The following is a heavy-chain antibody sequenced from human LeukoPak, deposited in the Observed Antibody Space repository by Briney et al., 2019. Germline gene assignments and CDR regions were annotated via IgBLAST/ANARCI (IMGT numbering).Heavy chain of an antibody. V-gene: IGHV4-59*08. CDR2: IYYSGNT. J-gene: IGHJ4*02. CDR3: ARHLTGYCSGGSCLYFHY. CDR1: GGSISSYY. Sequence: SETLSLTCTVSGGSISSYYWSWIRQPPGKGLEWIGYIYYSGNTNYNPSLKSRVTISVDTSKNQFSLKLSSVTAADTAVYYCARHLTGYCSGGSCLYFHYWGQGTLVTVPS. D-gene: IGHD2-15*01.